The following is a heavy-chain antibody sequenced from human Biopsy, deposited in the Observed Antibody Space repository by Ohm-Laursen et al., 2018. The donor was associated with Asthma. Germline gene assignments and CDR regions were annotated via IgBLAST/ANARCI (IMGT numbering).Heavy chain of an antibody. CDR1: GFSFDGCA. J-gene: IGHJ4*01. CDR3: AKSADYYDSTDYLDL. V-gene: IGHV3-9*01. D-gene: IGHD3-22*01. Sequence: SLRLSCAASGFSFDGCAMHWVRQAPGKGLEWVSSISWNSGNIDYAVSVKGRFTISRDNAKNSLYLQMQSLRPEDTAFYYCAKSADYYDSTDYLDLWGRGTLVTVSS. CDR2: ISWNSGNI.